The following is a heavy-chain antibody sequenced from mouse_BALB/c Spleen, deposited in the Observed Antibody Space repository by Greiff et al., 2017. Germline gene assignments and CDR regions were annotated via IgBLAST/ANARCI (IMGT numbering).Heavy chain of an antibody. J-gene: IGHJ3*01. V-gene: IGHV3-6*02. CDR2: ISYDGSN. CDR3: ARDSTTVVATPFAY. CDR1: GYSITSGYY. D-gene: IGHD1-1*01. Sequence: EVQLQQSGPGLVKPSQSLSLTCSVTGYSITSGYYWNWIRQFPGNKLEWMGYISYDGSNNYNPSLKNRISITRDTSKNQFFLKLNSVTTEDTATYYCARDSTTVVATPFAYWGQGTLVTVSA.